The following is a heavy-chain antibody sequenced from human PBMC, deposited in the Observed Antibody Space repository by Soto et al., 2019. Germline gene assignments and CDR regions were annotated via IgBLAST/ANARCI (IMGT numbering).Heavy chain of an antibody. CDR2: IYYAGTT. Sequence: SETLSLTCTVSSGSINNYYWSWIRQPPGKGLEFIGYIYYAGTTTYNPSLKSRVTISVDTSKNQFSLKLSSVTAADTAVYYCARLGGYYQALDSWGQGTPVTVS. J-gene: IGHJ4*02. V-gene: IGHV4-59*08. CDR1: SGSINNYY. D-gene: IGHD3-22*01. CDR3: ARLGGYYQALDS.